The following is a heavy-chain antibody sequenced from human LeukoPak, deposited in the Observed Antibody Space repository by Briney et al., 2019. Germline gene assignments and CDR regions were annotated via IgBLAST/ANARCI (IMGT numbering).Heavy chain of an antibody. CDR3: ARGRVRRAFGI. J-gene: IGHJ3*02. Sequence: SETLSLTCAVYGGSFSGYYWSWIRQPPGKGLEWIGEINHSGSTNYNPSLKSRVTISVDTSKNQFSLKLSSVTAADTAVYYCARGRVRRAFGIWGQGTMVTVSS. V-gene: IGHV4-34*01. CDR1: GGSFSGYY. CDR2: INHSGST.